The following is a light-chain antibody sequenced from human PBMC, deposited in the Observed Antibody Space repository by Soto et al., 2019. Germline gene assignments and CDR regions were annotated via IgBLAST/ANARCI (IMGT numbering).Light chain of an antibody. J-gene: IGLJ2*01. CDR1: SSDVGGYNY. Sequence: QSALTQPASVSGSPGQSITISCTGTSSDVGGYNYVSWYQQHPGKAPKLRIYDVTNRPSAVSNRFSGSKSGNTASRAISGLQAEDEADYYCSSYTSSSTPVVFGGGTKLTVL. CDR3: SSYTSSSTPVV. CDR2: DVT. V-gene: IGLV2-14*01.